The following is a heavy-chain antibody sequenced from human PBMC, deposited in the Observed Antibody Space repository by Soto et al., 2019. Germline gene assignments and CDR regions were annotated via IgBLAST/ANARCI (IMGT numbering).Heavy chain of an antibody. CDR2: ISYDGSNK. CDR3: AKITRNYDFWSGYYRFNPTPTDAFDI. D-gene: IGHD3-3*01. Sequence: PGGSLRLSCAASGFTXSSYGMHWVRQAPGKGLEWVAVISYDGSNKYYADSVKGRFTISRDNSKNTLYLQMNSLRAEDTAVYYCAKITRNYDFWSGYYRFNPTPTDAFDIWGQGTMVTVSS. J-gene: IGHJ3*02. CDR1: GFTXSSYG. V-gene: IGHV3-30*18.